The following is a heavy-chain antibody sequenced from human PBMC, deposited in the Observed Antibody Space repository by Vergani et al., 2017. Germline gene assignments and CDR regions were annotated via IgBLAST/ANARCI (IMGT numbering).Heavy chain of an antibody. D-gene: IGHD2-15*01. CDR3: ARGPCDFECCYISCYYGMDV. CDR1: GFTFSSYS. CDR2: LSSSSSYI. V-gene: IGHV3-21*01. Sequence: EVQLVESGGGLVQPGGSLRLSCATSGFTFSSYSMNWVRQAPGKGLEWVTSLSSSSSYIYYAASVKGRFTISRDNAKNSLYLQMNSLRAEDTAVYYCARGPCDFECCYISCYYGMDVWGQGTTVTVSS. J-gene: IGHJ6*02.